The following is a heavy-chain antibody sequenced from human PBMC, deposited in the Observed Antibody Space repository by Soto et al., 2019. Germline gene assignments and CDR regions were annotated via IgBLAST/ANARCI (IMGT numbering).Heavy chain of an antibody. CDR1: GFTFGGSA. D-gene: IGHD6-19*01. Sequence: PGGSLRLSCAASGFTFGGSAMHWVRQASGKGLAWVGHTRSKTNNYATAYAESVKGRFTISRDDSMNTAYLQMNSLKTEDTAVYFCTRQTDAVQWLVVPTDYNFDYWGQGTLVTVSS. V-gene: IGHV3-73*01. J-gene: IGHJ4*02. CDR2: TRSKTNNYAT. CDR3: TRQTDAVQWLVVPTDYNFDY.